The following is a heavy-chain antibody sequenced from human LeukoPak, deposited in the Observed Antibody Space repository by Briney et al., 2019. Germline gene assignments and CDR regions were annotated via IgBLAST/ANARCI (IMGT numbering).Heavy chain of an antibody. CDR2: IYYSGNT. CDR3: AKSKYLWGTFY. D-gene: IGHD3-16*01. Sequence: SETLSLTCAVYGGSFSGYYWGWIRQPPGKGLEWIGSIYYSGNTYYNPSLKSRVTISVDTSKTQFSLELTSVTAADTAIYYCAKSKYLWGTFYWGQGILVTVSS. CDR1: GGSFSGYY. J-gene: IGHJ4*02. V-gene: IGHV4-34*01.